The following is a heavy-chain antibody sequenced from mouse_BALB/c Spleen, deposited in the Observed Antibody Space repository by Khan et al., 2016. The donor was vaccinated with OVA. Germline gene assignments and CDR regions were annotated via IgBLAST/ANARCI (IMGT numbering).Heavy chain of an antibody. V-gene: IGHV14-3*02. D-gene: IGHD2-1*01. J-gene: IGHJ3*01. CDR2: IDPPNGET. Sequence: EVELVESGAELVKPGASVKLSCSASGFYIKDTYINWVMQRPEQGLEWIGRIDPPNGETIYSPKFQDKATLTVDTSSNTAYLQLSSLASEDTAVYYCATIYGNPFAYWGQGTMVSGSA. CDR3: ATIYGNPFAY. CDR1: GFYIKDTY.